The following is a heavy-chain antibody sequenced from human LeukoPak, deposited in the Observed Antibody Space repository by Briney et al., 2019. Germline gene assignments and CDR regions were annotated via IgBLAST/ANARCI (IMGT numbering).Heavy chain of an antibody. V-gene: IGHV1-18*01. D-gene: IGHD6-13*01. CDR2: ISAYNGNT. CDR1: GYTFTSYG. CDR3: ATVLSSWSYYFEY. Sequence: ASVKVSCKASGYTFTSYGISWVRQAPGQGLEWMGWISAYNGNTNYAQKLQGRVTMTEDTSTDTAYMELSSLRSEDTAVYYCATVLSSWSYYFEYWGQGTLVTVSS. J-gene: IGHJ4*02.